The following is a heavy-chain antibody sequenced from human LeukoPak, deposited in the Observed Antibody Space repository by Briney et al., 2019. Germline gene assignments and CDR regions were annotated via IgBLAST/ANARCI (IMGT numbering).Heavy chain of an antibody. CDR1: GGTFSSYA. V-gene: IGHV1-69*05. Sequence: SVKVSCKASGGTFSSYAISWVRQAPGQGLEWMGGIIPIFGTANYAQKFQGRVTITTDDSTSTAYMELRSLRSEDTAVYYCATWERHSSSLWYYFDYWGQGTLVTVSS. J-gene: IGHJ4*02. CDR3: ATWERHSSSLWYYFDY. CDR2: IIPIFGTA. D-gene: IGHD6-6*01.